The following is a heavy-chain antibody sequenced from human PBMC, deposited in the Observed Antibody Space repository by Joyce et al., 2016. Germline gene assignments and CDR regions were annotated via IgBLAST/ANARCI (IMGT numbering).Heavy chain of an antibody. D-gene: IGHD3-16*01. CDR3: TTDGQQLNAYT. CDR1: GFSFTGAW. CDR2: IKRKIDGGTT. J-gene: IGHJ4*02. Sequence: EVQLAESGGGVVKAGGSLRLSCVASGFSFTGAWLSWVRQAPGKGLEWFGRIKRKIDGGTTTYGAPMKGRFTITRDDSKNTLFLQMDSLKSEDTAVYYCTTDGQQLNAYTWGQGALVIVSS. V-gene: IGHV3-15*05.